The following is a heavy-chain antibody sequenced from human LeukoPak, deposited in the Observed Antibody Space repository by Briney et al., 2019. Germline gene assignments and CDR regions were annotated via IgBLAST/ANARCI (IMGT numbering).Heavy chain of an antibody. V-gene: IGHV7-4-1*02. CDR3: TRDSYCSGGRCYSRVGY. J-gene: IGHJ4*02. CDR1: GYTFTNYP. CDR2: IDTNTGNP. D-gene: IGHD2-15*01. Sequence: ASVKVSCKASGYTFTNYPMNWLRQAPGQGLEWMGWIDTNTGNPTYAQGFTGRFVFSLDTPVTTTYLQISSLKAEDTAVYYCTRDSYCSGGRCYSRVGYWGQGTLVTVSS.